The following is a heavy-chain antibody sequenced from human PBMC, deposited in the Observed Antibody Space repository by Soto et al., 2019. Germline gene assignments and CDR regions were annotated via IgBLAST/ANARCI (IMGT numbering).Heavy chain of an antibody. CDR1: GFTFSTYT. Sequence: GGSLRLSCEAFGFTFSTYTMNWVRQAPGKGLEWVSYISSSGRTISYADPVKGRFSISRDNAKNSLYLQMNSLRGEDTAVYYCARVAYWGPGTQVTVSS. V-gene: IGHV3-48*04. J-gene: IGHJ4*02. CDR2: ISSSGRTI. CDR3: ARVAY.